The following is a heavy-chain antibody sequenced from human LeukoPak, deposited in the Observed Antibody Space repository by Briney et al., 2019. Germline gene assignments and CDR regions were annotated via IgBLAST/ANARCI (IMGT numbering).Heavy chain of an antibody. J-gene: IGHJ4*02. V-gene: IGHV3-23*01. D-gene: IGHD3-10*01. CDR2: VDGRGSST. CDR3: AKDLSGSASYYPLDY. CDR1: GFTFSSYA. Sequence: GGSLRLSCAASGFTFSSYALSWVRQAPGKGLECVSAVDGRGSSTYYADSVKGRFTISRDNSNNTLYLQMNSLRAEDTAEYYCAKDLSGSASYYPLDYWGQGTLVTVSS.